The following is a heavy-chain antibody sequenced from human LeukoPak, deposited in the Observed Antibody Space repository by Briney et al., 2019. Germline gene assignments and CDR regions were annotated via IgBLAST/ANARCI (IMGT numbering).Heavy chain of an antibody. Sequence: SETLSLTCTVSGGSISSYYWGWIRQPPGKGLEWIGYIYYSGSTNYNPSLKSRVTISVDTSKNQFSLKLSSVTAADTAVYYCASTLAVAGTEGWFDPWGQGTPVTVSS. CDR3: ASTLAVAGTEGWFDP. V-gene: IGHV4-59*08. CDR1: GGSISSYY. CDR2: IYYSGST. D-gene: IGHD6-19*01. J-gene: IGHJ5*02.